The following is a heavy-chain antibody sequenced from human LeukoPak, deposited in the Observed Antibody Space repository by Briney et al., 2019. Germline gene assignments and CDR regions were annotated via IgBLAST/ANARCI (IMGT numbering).Heavy chain of an antibody. D-gene: IGHD3/OR15-3a*01. CDR3: ARDVGQGYFDY. Sequence: GGSLRLSCVASGFTFSTYEMTWVRQAPGKGLEWVSYISRGGGTMYHADSVKGRFTVSRDNAKKTLYLQMNSLRAEDTAVYYCARDVGQGYFDYWGQGTLVTVSS. V-gene: IGHV3-48*03. CDR1: GFTFSTYE. CDR2: ISRGGGTM. J-gene: IGHJ4*02.